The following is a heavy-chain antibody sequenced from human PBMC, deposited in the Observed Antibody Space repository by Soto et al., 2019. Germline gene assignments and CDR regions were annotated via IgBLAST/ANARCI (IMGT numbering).Heavy chain of an antibody. Sequence: GGSLRLSCAASGFNFGSYWMSWVRQAPGTGLEWVANIKQDGSEQYYVDSVKGRFTISRDNAKNSLYLRMNSLRAEDTAVYYCARLDYDYWSGYYNNFDYWGQGTLVTVSS. CDR3: ARLDYDYWSGYYNNFDY. V-gene: IGHV3-7*03. CDR1: GFNFGSYW. J-gene: IGHJ4*02. D-gene: IGHD3-3*01. CDR2: IKQDGSEQ.